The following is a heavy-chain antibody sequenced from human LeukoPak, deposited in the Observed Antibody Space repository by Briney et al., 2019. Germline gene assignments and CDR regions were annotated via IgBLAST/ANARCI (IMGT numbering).Heavy chain of an antibody. V-gene: IGHV3-30*04. CDR2: ISYDGSDK. Sequence: GRSLRLSCAVSGFTFSSYAMRWVRQAPGKGLEWVAVISYDGSDKYYADSVKGRFTISRDNSKNTLYLQMNSLRAEDTAVYYCARDPTMVRGVWALVAYYFDYWGQGTLVTVSS. CDR1: GFTFSSYA. CDR3: ARDPTMVRGVWALVAYYFDY. J-gene: IGHJ4*02. D-gene: IGHD3-10*01.